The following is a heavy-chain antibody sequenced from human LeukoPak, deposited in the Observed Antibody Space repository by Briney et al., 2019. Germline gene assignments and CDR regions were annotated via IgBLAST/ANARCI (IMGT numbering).Heavy chain of an antibody. CDR1: GGTFSSYA. V-gene: IGHV1-69*06. D-gene: IGHD3-22*01. CDR3: ARPIADSSGPDAVKAITHGDAFDI. Sequence: GASVKVSCKASGGTFSSYAISWVRQAPGQGLEWMGGIIPIFGTANYAQKFQGRVTITADKSTSTAYMELSSLRSGDTAVYYCARPIADSSGPDAVKAITHGDAFDIWGQGTMVTVSS. CDR2: IIPIFGTA. J-gene: IGHJ3*02.